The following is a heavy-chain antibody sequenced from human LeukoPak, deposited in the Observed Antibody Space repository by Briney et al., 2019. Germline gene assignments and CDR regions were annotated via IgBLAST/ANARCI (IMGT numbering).Heavy chain of an antibody. V-gene: IGHV1-69*04. CDR2: IIPILGIA. Sequence: GASVKVSCKASGGTFSSYAISWVRQAPGQGLEWMGRIIPILGIANYAQKFQGRVTITADKSTSTAYMELSSLRSEDTAVYYCARDFQEQQLVLEFDPWGQGTLVTVSS. CDR3: ARDFQEQQLVLEFDP. CDR1: GGTFSSYA. D-gene: IGHD6-13*01. J-gene: IGHJ5*02.